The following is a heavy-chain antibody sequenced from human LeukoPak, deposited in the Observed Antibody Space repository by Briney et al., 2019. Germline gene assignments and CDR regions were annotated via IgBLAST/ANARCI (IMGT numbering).Heavy chain of an antibody. V-gene: IGHV1-3*01. D-gene: IGHD1-26*01. Sequence: ASVKVSCKASGYTFTSYAIHWVRQAPGQRLEWMGWISAGNGNTKYSQNFQGRVTFISNTSATTAFMELSSLRSEDAAVYYRARDSGSGNNDYWGQGTLVTVSS. CDR2: ISAGNGNT. J-gene: IGHJ4*02. CDR1: GYTFTSYA. CDR3: ARDSGSGNNDY.